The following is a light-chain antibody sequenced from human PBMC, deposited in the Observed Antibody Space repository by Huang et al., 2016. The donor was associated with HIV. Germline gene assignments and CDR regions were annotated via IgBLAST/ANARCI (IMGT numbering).Light chain of an antibody. CDR2: DSS. Sequence: DIVLTHSPANLSLSPGESATLSCRTSQSVFSYLAWYQQRPGQAPRLLNYDSSNRATVVSARFCGSGSGTDFALTISSLESEDFAVYYCQQRSAWPRTFGQGTKLEI. CDR3: QQRSAWPRT. J-gene: IGKJ2*01. CDR1: QSVFSY. V-gene: IGKV3-11*01.